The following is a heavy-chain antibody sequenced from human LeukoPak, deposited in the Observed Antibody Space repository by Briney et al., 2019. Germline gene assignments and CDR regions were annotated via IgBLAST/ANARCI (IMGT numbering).Heavy chain of an antibody. CDR1: GFTFSSHD. Sequence: GGSLRLSCAASGFTFSSHDMHWVRQPTGKGLEWVSVTGTAGNTYYADSVKGRFTISRENAKNSLYLQMDNLRAGDTAVYYCARSKSYSSGWTDFDYWGQGTLVAVSS. CDR3: ARSKSYSSGWTDFDY. J-gene: IGHJ4*02. V-gene: IGHV3-13*01. D-gene: IGHD6-19*01. CDR2: TGTAGNT.